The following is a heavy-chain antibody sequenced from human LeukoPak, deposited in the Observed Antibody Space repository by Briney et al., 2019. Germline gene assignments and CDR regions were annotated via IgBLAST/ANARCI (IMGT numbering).Heavy chain of an antibody. CDR2: ISWNSDRT. J-gene: IGHJ5*02. CDR3: ARDRRGITGTEWFDP. CDR1: GFTFGDYG. V-gene: IGHV3-20*04. Sequence: GGSLRLSCEGSGFTFGDYGMSWVRQAPGKGPEGVAGISWNSDRTGYPDSVKGRFTISRDNGKNSLYLQMNSLRVEDTALYYCARDRRGITGTEWFDPWGQGTLVTVSS. D-gene: IGHD1-20*01.